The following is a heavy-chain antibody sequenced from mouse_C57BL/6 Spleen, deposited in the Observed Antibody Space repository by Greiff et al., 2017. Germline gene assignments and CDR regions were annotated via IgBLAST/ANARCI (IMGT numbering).Heavy chain of an antibody. Sequence: QVQLKESGAELVKPGASVKISCKASGYAFSSYWMNWVKQRPGKGLEWIGQIYPGDGDTNYNGKFKGKATLTADKSSSTAYMQLSSLTSEDSAVYFCARSNYGSIFDDWGQGTTLTVSS. V-gene: IGHV1-80*01. CDR2: IYPGDGDT. D-gene: IGHD1-1*01. CDR3: ARSNYGSIFDD. CDR1: GYAFSSYW. J-gene: IGHJ2*01.